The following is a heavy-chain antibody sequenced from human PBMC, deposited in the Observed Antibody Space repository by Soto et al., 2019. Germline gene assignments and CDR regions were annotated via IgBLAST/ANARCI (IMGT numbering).Heavy chain of an antibody. V-gene: IGHV1-8*01. CDR2: MNPNIGNT. CDR3: ARQKVDASDY. J-gene: IGHJ4*02. Sequence: QVQLVQSAAEVKKHGASVKVSCKASGYTFTSYDINWVSQATGQGLEWMGWMNPNIGNTGYAQKFQSRVTITRNTYISTAYMELSSLRSEDTAVYYCARQKVDASDYWRQGTLVTVSS. CDR1: GYTFTSYD. D-gene: IGHD2-15*01.